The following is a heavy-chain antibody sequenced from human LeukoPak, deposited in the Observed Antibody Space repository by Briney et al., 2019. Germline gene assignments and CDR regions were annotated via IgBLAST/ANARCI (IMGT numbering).Heavy chain of an antibody. J-gene: IGHJ4*02. V-gene: IGHV3-23*01. Sequence: GGSLRLSCAASGFTFSRFGMSWVRQAPGKGLEWVSTISGSGGGTYYADSVKGRFTISRDDSKNTLYLQMNSLRAEDTAVYYCAKDLGRYRNNYFDYWGQGTLVTVSS. CDR1: GFTFSRFG. D-gene: IGHD1-26*01. CDR2: ISGSGGGT. CDR3: AKDLGRYRNNYFDY.